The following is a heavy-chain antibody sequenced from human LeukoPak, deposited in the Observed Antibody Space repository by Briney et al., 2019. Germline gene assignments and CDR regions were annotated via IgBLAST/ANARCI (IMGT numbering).Heavy chain of an antibody. J-gene: IGHJ4*02. CDR2: MNLDGSER. CDR3: GRVIAGAIDY. D-gene: IGHD6-13*01. CDR1: GFTFSSYA. V-gene: IGHV3-7*01. Sequence: GGSLRLSCADSGFTFSSYAMSWVRQAPGKGLEWVANMNLDGSERFYVDFVKGRFTISRDNADNSMYLQMNSLRAEDTAVYYCGRVIAGAIDYWGQGTLVTVSS.